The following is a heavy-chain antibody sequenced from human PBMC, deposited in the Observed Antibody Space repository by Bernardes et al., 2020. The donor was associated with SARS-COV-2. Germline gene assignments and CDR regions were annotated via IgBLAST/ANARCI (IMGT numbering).Heavy chain of an antibody. Sequence: GGPLRLSCAASGFSFRSYWVSWVRQAPGKGLEWVANIKQDGSEKYYVDSVKGRFTISRDNAKNSLYLQMNSLRAEDTAVYYCARVPPYYYGSGSYPGGGMDVWGQGTTVTVSS. V-gene: IGHV3-7*01. CDR1: GFSFRSYW. D-gene: IGHD3-10*01. CDR2: IKQDGSEK. J-gene: IGHJ6*02. CDR3: ARVPPYYYGSGSYPGGGMDV.